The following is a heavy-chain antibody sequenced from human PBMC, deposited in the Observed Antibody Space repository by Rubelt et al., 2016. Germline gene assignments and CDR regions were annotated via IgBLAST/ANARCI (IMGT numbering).Heavy chain of an antibody. J-gene: IGHJ4*02. CDR2: INHSGST. CDR3: AREYQY. CDR1: GGSFSGYY. D-gene: IGHD6-6*01. Sequence: QVHLQQWGAGLLKPSETLSLTCAVYGGSFSGYYWSWIRQTPGKGLEWIGEINHSGSTNDNPSRKSRVTISVDTSKNQFSLKRRSVTAADTAVYYCAREYQYWGQGTLVTVSS. V-gene: IGHV4-34*01.